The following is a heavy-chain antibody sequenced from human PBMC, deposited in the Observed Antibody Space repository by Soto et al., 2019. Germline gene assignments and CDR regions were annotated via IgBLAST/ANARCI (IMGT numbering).Heavy chain of an antibody. J-gene: IGHJ5*02. Sequence: PSETLSLTCTVSGGPISTDSYYWGWVRQSPGKGLEWIGSIFYSGNTYYSPSLKSRVTISVDLSNNQFSLRLSSVTAADTALYYCARHWGFPVAGSRFDPWGVGNLVTVSP. D-gene: IGHD6-13*01. CDR2: IFYSGNT. V-gene: IGHV4-39*01. CDR3: ARHWGFPVAGSRFDP. CDR1: GGPISTDSYY.